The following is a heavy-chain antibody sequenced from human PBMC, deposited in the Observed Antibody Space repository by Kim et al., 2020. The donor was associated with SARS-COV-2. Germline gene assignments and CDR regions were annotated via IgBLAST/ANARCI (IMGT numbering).Heavy chain of an antibody. D-gene: IGHD1-26*01. CDR2: ISSSATLI. J-gene: IGHJ4*02. V-gene: IGHV3-48*02. CDR3: AKDRSYLFDY. Sequence: GGSLRLSCAASGFTFSRYSMHWVRQAPGKGLEWVSSISSSATLIFYADSVRGRFTISRDNARNSLYLQMNSLRDEDTAVYYCAKDRSYLFDYWGQGTLGT. CDR1: GFTFSRYS.